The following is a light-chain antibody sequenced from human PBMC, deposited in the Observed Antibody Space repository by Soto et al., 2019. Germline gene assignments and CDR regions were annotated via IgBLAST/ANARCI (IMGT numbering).Light chain of an antibody. V-gene: IGKV4-1*01. J-gene: IGKJ2*01. CDR3: QQYYNIPYT. CDR2: WAS. CDR1: QSVLYSSNNRNY. Sequence: DIVMTQSPDSLAVALGERATINCKSSQSVLYSSNNRNYLAWYQQKPGQPPKLLIHWASTRESGVPDRFSGSGSGTDFTLTISSLQAEDVAVYYCQQYYNIPYTFGQGTKLEIE.